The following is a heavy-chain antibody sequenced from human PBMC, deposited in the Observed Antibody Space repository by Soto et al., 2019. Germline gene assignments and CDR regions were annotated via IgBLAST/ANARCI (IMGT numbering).Heavy chain of an antibody. V-gene: IGHV3-64D*06. CDR2: ISSNGGST. CDR3: VKAYYGSGSYYNSIGY. CDR1: GFTFSSYA. Sequence: PGGSLRLSCSASGFTFSSYAMHWVRQAPGKGLEYVSAISSNGGSTYYADSVKGRFTISRDNSKNTLYLQMSSLRAEDTAVYYGVKAYYGSGSYYNSIGYWGQGTLVTVPS. J-gene: IGHJ4*02. D-gene: IGHD3-10*01.